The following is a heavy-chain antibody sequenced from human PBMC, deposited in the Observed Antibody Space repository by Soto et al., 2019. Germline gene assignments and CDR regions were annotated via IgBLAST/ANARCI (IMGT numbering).Heavy chain of an antibody. V-gene: IGHV3-30-3*01. CDR1: GFTFSSGFA. Sequence: QVQLVESGGGVVQPGRSLRLACAASGFTFSSGFAMHWVCQAPGKGLEWVTAISYDGTNKYYADSVKGRFTISRDNATNTPYLQINSLRAEDTAVYYCARGTGDFDYWGQGTLVTVSP. CDR3: ARGTGDFDY. J-gene: IGHJ4*02. CDR2: ISYDGTNK. D-gene: IGHD7-27*01.